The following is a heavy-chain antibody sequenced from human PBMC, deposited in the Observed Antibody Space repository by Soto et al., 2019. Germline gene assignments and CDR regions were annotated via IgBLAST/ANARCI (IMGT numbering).Heavy chain of an antibody. CDR1: GGSFSGYY. Sequence: QVQLQQWGAGLLKPSETLSLTCAVYGGSFSGYYWSWIRQPPGKGLEWIGEINHSGSTNYNPSLKSRVTISVDTSKNQFSLKLSSVTAADTAVYYCARGRRPWLRSPYYYYYYMDGWGKGTTVTVSS. D-gene: IGHD5-12*01. CDR3: ARGRRPWLRSPYYYYYYMDG. V-gene: IGHV4-34*01. CDR2: INHSGST. J-gene: IGHJ6*03.